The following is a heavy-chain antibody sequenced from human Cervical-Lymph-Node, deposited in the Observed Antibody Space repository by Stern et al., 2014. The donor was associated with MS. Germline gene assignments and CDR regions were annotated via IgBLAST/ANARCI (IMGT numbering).Heavy chain of an antibody. CDR1: GGSISGYY. V-gene: IGHV4-59*01. Sequence: QVQLQESGPGLVKPSETLSLTCTVSGGSISGYYWSWIRQPPGKGLEWIGYIYDSGATNYNPSVKSRVTISVDTSKNQFSLKLSSVTAADTALYYCVRAKLRHFDWLFDSWGQGTLVTVSS. CDR3: VRAKLRHFDWLFDS. J-gene: IGHJ4*02. D-gene: IGHD3-9*01. CDR2: IYDSGAT.